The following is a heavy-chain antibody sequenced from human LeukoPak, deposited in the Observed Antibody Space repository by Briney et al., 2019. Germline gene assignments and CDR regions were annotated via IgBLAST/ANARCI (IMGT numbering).Heavy chain of an antibody. D-gene: IGHD2-15*01. CDR3: ARAPLDCSGGSCYYWYFDL. CDR1: DGSISSGDYY. J-gene: IGHJ2*01. V-gene: IGHV4-30-4*08. Sequence: TSETLSLTCTVSDGSISSGDYYWSWIRQPPGKGLEWIGYIYYSGSTYYNPSLKSRVTISVDTSKNQFSLKLSSVTAADTAIYYCARAPLDCSGGSCYYWYFDLWGRGTLVTVSS. CDR2: IYYSGST.